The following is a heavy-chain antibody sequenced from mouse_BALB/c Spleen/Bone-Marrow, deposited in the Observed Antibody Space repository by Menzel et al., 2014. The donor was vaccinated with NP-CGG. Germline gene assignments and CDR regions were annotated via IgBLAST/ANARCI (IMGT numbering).Heavy chain of an antibody. CDR2: ISSGGSYT. Sequence: EVKLMESGGGLVKPGGSLKLSCAASGFTFSSYTMSWVCQTPEKRLEWVATISSGGSYTYYPDSVKGRFTISRDNAKNTLYLQMSSLKSEDTAMYYCTRDGKGNYDYAMDYWGQGTSVTVSS. CDR3: TRDGKGNYDYAMDY. J-gene: IGHJ4*01. CDR1: GFTFSSYT. V-gene: IGHV5-6-4*01. D-gene: IGHD2-1*01.